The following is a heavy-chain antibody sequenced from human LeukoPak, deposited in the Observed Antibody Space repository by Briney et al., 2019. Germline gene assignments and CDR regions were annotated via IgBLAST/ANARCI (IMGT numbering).Heavy chain of an antibody. V-gene: IGHV4-59*01. CDR3: ARDSWVGSYYYDSSGGNDAFDI. CDR1: GGSISSYY. Sequence: SETLSLTCTVSGGSISSYYWSWIRQPPGKGLEWIGYIYYSGSTNYNPSLKSRVTISVDTSKNQFSLKLSSVTAADTAVYYRARDSWVGSYYYDSSGGNDAFDIWGQGTMVTVSS. CDR2: IYYSGST. J-gene: IGHJ3*02. D-gene: IGHD3-22*01.